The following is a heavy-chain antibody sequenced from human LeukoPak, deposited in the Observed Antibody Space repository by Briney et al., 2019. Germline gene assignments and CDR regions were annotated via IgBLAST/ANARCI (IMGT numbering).Heavy chain of an antibody. CDR3: ARHVQGDYVDGMDV. CDR1: GDSMTGYY. CDR2: IYYSGST. D-gene: IGHD4-17*01. J-gene: IGHJ6*02. V-gene: IGHV4-59*08. Sequence: SETLSLPCTVSGDSMTGYYWSWIRRPPGKGLEWIGYIYYSGSTNYNPSLKSRVTISVDTSKNQVSLKLSSVTAADTAVYYCARHVQGDYVDGMDVWGQGTTVTVSS.